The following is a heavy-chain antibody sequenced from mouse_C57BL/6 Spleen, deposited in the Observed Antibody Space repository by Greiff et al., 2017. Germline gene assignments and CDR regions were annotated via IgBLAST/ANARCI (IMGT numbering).Heavy chain of an antibody. V-gene: IGHV1-18*01. D-gene: IGHD2-3*01. CDR2: INPNNGGT. Sequence: EVQLQQSGPELVKPGASVTIPCKASGYTFTDYNMDWVKQSHGKSLEWIGDINPNNGGTIYNQKFKGKATLTVDKSSSTAYMELRSLTSEDTAVYYCASGDGYSSMDYWGQGTSVTVSS. J-gene: IGHJ4*01. CDR3: ASGDGYSSMDY. CDR1: GYTFTDYN.